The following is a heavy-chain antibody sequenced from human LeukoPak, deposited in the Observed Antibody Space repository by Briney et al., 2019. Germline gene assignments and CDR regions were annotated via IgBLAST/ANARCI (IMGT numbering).Heavy chain of an antibody. Sequence: GESLKISCKGSGYSFTNYWIGWVRQMPGKGLEWMGIVYPSDSDTRYSPSFQGQVTISADKSISAAYLQWSSLKASDTAMYYCVRRNDYGDHDYWGQGTLVTVSS. J-gene: IGHJ4*02. D-gene: IGHD4-17*01. CDR1: GYSFTNYW. V-gene: IGHV5-51*01. CDR2: VYPSDSDT. CDR3: VRRNDYGDHDY.